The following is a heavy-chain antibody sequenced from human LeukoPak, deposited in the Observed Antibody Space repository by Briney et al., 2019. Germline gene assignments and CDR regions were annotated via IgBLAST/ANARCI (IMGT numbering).Heavy chain of an antibody. CDR1: GFTFSSYA. CDR2: ISGSGGST. V-gene: IGHV3-23*01. Sequence: GGSLRLSGAASGFTFSSYAMSRVRQAPGKGLEWVSAISGSGGSTYYADSVKGRFTISRDNSKNTLYLQMNSLRAEDTAVYYCAKSGLQFLYFDYWGQGTLVTVSS. J-gene: IGHJ4*02. D-gene: IGHD5-24*01. CDR3: AKSGLQFLYFDY.